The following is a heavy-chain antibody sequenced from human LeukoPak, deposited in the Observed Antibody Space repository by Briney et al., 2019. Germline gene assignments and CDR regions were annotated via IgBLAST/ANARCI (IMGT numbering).Heavy chain of an antibody. CDR1: GGSISSYY. CDR2: IYYSGST. V-gene: IGHV4-59*01. Sequence: PSETLSLTCTVSGGSISSYYWSWIRQPPGKGLEWIGYIYYSGSTNYNPSLKSRVTISVDTSKNQFSLKLSSVTAADTAVYYCARGVVVPAAWGQGTLVTVSS. CDR3: ARGVVVPAA. D-gene: IGHD2-2*01. J-gene: IGHJ5*02.